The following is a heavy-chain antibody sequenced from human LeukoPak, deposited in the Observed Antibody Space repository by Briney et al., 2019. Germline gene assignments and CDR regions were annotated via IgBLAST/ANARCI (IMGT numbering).Heavy chain of an antibody. J-gene: IGHJ4*02. CDR3: ATQEQWSSLDY. CDR1: GFSFSTYN. D-gene: IGHD6-19*01. CDR2: ISANSNTI. V-gene: IGHV3-48*01. Sequence: GGSLRLSCVTSGFSFSTYNMNWVRQAPGKGLEWISFISANSNTIKYADSVQGRFTISRDNAQESLYLQMSGLRAEDTAVFYCATQEQWSSLDYWGQGTLVTVSS.